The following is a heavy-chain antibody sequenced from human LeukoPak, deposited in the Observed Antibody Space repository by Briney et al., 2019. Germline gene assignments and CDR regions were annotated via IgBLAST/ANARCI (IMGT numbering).Heavy chain of an antibody. D-gene: IGHD6-6*01. CDR3: ATDDRVYNRPFLY. CDR1: GFSFSTCA. V-gene: IGHV3-23*01. J-gene: IGHJ4*02. Sequence: GGSLRLSCAPSGFSFSTCAMNWVRQAPGKGLEWVSAISGSGSNTYYADSVKGRFTISRDNSKNTLYLQMNSLGAEATALYYCATDDRVYNRPFLYWAQGPVVSVSS. CDR2: ISGSGSNT.